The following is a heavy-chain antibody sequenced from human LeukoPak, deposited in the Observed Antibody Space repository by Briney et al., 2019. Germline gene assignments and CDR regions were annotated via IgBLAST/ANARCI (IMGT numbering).Heavy chain of an antibody. CDR1: GFTFSIYW. CDR3: AKRPERQLWFPY. CDR2: INSDGTNT. V-gene: IGHV3-74*03. J-gene: IGHJ4*02. D-gene: IGHD3-10*01. Sequence: PGGTLRLSCAASGFTFSIYWMHCVREAPGKGLVWVLRINSDGTNTTYADSVKGRFTISRDNSKNTLYLQMNSLRAEDTAVYYCAKRPERQLWFPYWGQGTLVTVSS.